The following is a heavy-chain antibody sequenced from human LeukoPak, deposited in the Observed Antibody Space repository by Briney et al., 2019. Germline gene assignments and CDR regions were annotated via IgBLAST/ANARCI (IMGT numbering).Heavy chain of an antibody. CDR3: ATDSGLWEKTGAFDI. V-gene: IGHV1-24*01. J-gene: IGHJ3*02. D-gene: IGHD4/OR15-4a*01. CDR1: GYTLTELS. Sequence: ASVKVSCKVSGYTLTELSMHWVRQAPGKGLEWMGGFGPEDGETIYAQKFQGRVTMTEDTSTDTAYMELSSLRSEDTAVYCCATDSGLWEKTGAFDIWGQGTMVTVSS. CDR2: FGPEDGET.